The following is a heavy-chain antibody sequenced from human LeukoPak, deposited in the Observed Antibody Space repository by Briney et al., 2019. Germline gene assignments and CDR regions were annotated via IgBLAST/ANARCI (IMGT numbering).Heavy chain of an antibody. CDR1: GGSISSYY. Sequence: SETLSLTCTVSGGSISSYYWNWIRQPPGKGLEWIGYIYYSGSTNYNPSLKSRVTISVDTSKNQFSLKLSSVTAADTAVYYCARDQTASPFSLRYCSSTSCYIGRNWFDPWGQGTLVTVSS. CDR2: IYYSGST. D-gene: IGHD2-2*02. J-gene: IGHJ5*02. CDR3: ARDQTASPFSLRYCSSTSCYIGRNWFDP. V-gene: IGHV4-59*01.